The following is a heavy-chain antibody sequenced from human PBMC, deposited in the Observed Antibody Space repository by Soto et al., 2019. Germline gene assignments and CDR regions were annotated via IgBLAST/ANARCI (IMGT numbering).Heavy chain of an antibody. D-gene: IGHD2-2*01. CDR1: GFAFNNYG. J-gene: IGHJ4*02. CDR3: AREDSIIIPAVSDF. Sequence: VGSLRLSCTVSGFAFNNYGINWVRQAPGQGLEWVSSISKSDYTYYSDSVKGRFTISRDNAKNSVSLQMNTLRVEDTAVYYCAREDSIIIPAVSDFWGQGTLVTVSS. CDR2: ISKSDYT. V-gene: IGHV3-21*01.